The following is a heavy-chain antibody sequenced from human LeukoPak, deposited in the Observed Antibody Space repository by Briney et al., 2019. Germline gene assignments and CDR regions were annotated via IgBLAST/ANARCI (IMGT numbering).Heavy chain of an antibody. Sequence: PGGSLRLSCAASGFTFSSYSMNWVRQAPGKGLEWVSSISSSSSYIYYADSVKGRFTISRDNAKNSLYLQMNSLRAKDTAVYYCATNNWNDADYWGQGTLVTVSS. CDR3: ATNNWNDADY. V-gene: IGHV3-21*01. CDR2: ISSSSSYI. CDR1: GFTFSSYS. D-gene: IGHD1-20*01. J-gene: IGHJ4*02.